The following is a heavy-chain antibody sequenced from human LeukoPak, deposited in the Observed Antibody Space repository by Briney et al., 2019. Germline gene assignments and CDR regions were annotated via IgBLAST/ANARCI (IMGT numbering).Heavy chain of an antibody. D-gene: IGHD6-13*01. CDR2: IHHSGSI. Sequence: SETLSLTCTVSAYSISSGYYWGWIRPPPGKGLEWIGSIHHSGSIYYNPSLKSRVTISVDTSKNQFSLKLSYVTAADTAVYYCARDRPGGSSLDYWGQGTLVTVSS. CDR3: ARDRPGGSSLDY. CDR1: AYSISSGYY. J-gene: IGHJ4*02. V-gene: IGHV4-38-2*02.